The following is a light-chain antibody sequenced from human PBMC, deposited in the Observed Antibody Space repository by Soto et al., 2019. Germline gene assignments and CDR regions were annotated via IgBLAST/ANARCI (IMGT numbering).Light chain of an antibody. V-gene: IGKV2-30*01. Sequence: DVVVTQSPLSLTVTPGQPASITCRSSQSLVYIDGGILLSWFHQRPGQSPRRLIYKVSNRDSGVPDRFSGSGSDTDFTLEISRVEAEDVGVYYFMQGTHWPFTFGPGTKVDIK. CDR2: KVS. J-gene: IGKJ3*01. CDR1: QSLVYIDGGIL. CDR3: MQGTHWPFT.